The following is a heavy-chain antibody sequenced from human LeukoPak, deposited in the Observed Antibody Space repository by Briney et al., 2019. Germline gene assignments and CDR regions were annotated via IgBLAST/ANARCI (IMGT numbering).Heavy chain of an antibody. CDR3: AKGLLVEIATITGYYYGMDV. Sequence: GRSLRLSCAASGLTFSSYGMHWGRQAPGKGLELGAVISYGGSNKYYADSVKGRFTIPGDNTKNTLYLQINSLRAEDTAVYYCAKGLLVEIATITGYYYGMDVWGQGTTVTVSS. D-gene: IGHD5-24*01. CDR1: GLTFSSYG. V-gene: IGHV3-30*18. CDR2: ISYGGSNK. J-gene: IGHJ6*02.